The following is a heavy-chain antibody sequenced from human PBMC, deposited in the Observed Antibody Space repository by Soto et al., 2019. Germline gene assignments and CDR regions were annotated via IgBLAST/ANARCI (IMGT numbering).Heavy chain of an antibody. CDR3: ATELIRQQSQTCDY. CDR2: INTNTGNP. CDR1: GYTFTSYA. J-gene: IGHJ4*02. D-gene: IGHD1-1*01. V-gene: IGHV7-4-1*02. Sequence: GASVKVSCKASGYTFTSYAMNWVRQAPGQGLEWMGWINTNTGNPTYAQGFTGRFAFSLDTSVSTAYLQMNSLRTDDTAVYYCATELIRQQSQTCDYWGQGTLVTVSS.